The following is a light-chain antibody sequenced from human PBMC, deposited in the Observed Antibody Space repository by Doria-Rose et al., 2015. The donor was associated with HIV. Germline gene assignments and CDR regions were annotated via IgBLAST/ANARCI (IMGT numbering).Light chain of an antibody. CDR1: QRVKSSY. J-gene: IGKJ5*01. CDR3: QQYGTSRGT. CDR2: DAS. V-gene: IGKV3-20*01. Sequence: LTQSPGTLSLSPGERATLSCRASQRVKSSYLAWYQQKPGQAPRLLIYDASTRATGIPDRFSRSGSGTDFTLTISRLEPEDVAVYYCQQYGTSRGTFGQGTRLEIK.